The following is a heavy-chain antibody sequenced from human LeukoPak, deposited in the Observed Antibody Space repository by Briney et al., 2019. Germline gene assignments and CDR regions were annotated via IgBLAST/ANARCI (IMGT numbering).Heavy chain of an antibody. Sequence: SETLSLNCAVSTYSINNGHQWARARQPPGKTLEWIDRICRSGSSPYNPSRKIRVTIAVDTSNNHFSLRLGSVTAAETAVYYCGRDPRWLTPDCTSTSWYENYFDPWGQGTLVTVSS. J-gene: IGHJ5*02. CDR3: GRDPRWLTPDCTSTSWYENYFDP. D-gene: IGHD2-2*01. V-gene: IGHV4-38-2*02. CDR2: ICRSGSS. CDR1: TYSINNGHQ.